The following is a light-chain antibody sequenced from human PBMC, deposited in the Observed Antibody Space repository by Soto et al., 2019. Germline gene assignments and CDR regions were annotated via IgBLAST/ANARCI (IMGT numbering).Light chain of an antibody. V-gene: IGKV3-20*01. CDR1: QSVSSSY. Sequence: EIVLTQSPGTLSLSPGERATLSCRASQSVSSSYLARYQQKPGQAPRLLICGASSRATGIPDRFSGSGSGTDFTLTISRLEPEDFAVYYCQQYGSSPPITFGQGTRLEIK. J-gene: IGKJ5*01. CDR2: GAS. CDR3: QQYGSSPPIT.